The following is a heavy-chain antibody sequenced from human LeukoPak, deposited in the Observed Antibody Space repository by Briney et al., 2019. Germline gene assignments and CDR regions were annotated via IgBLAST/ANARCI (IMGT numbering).Heavy chain of an antibody. D-gene: IGHD5-18*01. CDR3: ATPNGFSYGFFDS. V-gene: IGHV4-39*02. CDR2: FYFGGST. CDR1: GGSVTSSRSY. J-gene: IGHJ4*02. Sequence: SETLSLTCSVSGGSVTSSRSYWGWIRQSPVKGLEWIGSFYFGGSTYYNPSLKSRVSISLDTSKNHFFLNLTSVTAADTAVYYCATPNGFSYGFFDSWGQGILVTVSS.